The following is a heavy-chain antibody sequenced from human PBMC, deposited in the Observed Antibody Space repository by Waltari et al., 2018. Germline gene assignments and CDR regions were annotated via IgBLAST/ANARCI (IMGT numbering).Heavy chain of an antibody. Sequence: QVQLQQWGAGLLKPSETLSLTCAVYGGSFSGYYWSWIRQPPGKGLEWIGEINHSGITNYKPSLTGRVTDSVYTSQNHSSLKLSSVTGAATAVYYCARGQDSSRWYSVRRLYGPVDYWGQGTLVTVSS. D-gene: IGHD6-13*01. J-gene: IGHJ4*02. V-gene: IGHV4-34*01. CDR3: ARGQDSSRWYSVRRLYGPVDY. CDR1: GGSFSGYY. CDR2: INHSGIT.